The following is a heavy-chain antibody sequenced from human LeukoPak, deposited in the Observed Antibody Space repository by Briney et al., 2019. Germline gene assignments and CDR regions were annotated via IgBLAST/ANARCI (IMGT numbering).Heavy chain of an antibody. Sequence: PGASLRLSCAASGFTFKKYGMAWVRHTPGKGLEWFSTIGEQYDDTNYADSVKGRFTISRDNSKNTVFLLMNGLRAEDTAVYYCGKDCFGDAFIVYWGQGALVAVSS. V-gene: IGHV3-23*01. CDR1: GFTFKKYG. J-gene: IGHJ4*02. CDR3: GKDCFGDAFIVY. D-gene: IGHD3-10*01. CDR2: IGEQYDDT.